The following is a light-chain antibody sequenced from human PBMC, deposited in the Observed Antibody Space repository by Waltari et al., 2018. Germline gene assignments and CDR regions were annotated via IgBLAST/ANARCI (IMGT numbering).Light chain of an antibody. CDR1: QSIRSY. V-gene: IGKV1-39*01. CDR2: AAS. CDR3: QQSYSTLTT. J-gene: IGKJ1*01. Sequence: EIQMTQSPSSLSASVGDRVTITCRASQSIRSYLNWYQQKPGKAPKLLIYAASSLQSGVPSRFSGSGSGTDFTLTISSLQPEDFATYYCQQSYSTLTTFGQGTKVEIK.